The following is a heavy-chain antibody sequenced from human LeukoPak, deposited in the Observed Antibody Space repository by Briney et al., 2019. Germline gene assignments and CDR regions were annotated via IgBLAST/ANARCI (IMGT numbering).Heavy chain of an antibody. V-gene: IGHV3-15*07. D-gene: IGHD3-3*01. J-gene: IGHJ4*02. CDR2: IKSKTDGGTT. CDR3: TTVAGYYDFWSGYYTHDY. CDR1: GFTFSSHA. Sequence: GGSLRLSCAASGFTFSSHAMHWVRQAPGKGLEWVGRIKSKTDGGTTDYAAPVKGRFTISRDDSKNTLYLQMNSLKTEDTAVYYCTTVAGYYDFWSGYYTHDYWGQGTLVTVSS.